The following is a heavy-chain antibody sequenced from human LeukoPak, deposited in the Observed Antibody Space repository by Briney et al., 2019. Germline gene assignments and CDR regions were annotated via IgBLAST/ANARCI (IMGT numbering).Heavy chain of an antibody. J-gene: IGHJ5*02. CDR2: IIPTFGTA. Sequence: SVKVSCKASGGTFSSYAISWVRQAPGQGLEWMGGIIPTFGTANYAQKFQGRVTITADESTSTAYMELSSLRSEDTAVYYCARTSCSEGPRCWFDPWGQGTLVTASS. CDR3: ARTSCSEGPRCWFDP. D-gene: IGHD2-2*01. CDR1: GGTFSSYA. V-gene: IGHV1-69*13.